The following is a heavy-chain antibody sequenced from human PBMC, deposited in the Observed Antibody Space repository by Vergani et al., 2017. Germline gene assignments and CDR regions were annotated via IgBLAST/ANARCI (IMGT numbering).Heavy chain of an antibody. CDR2: IHYSENT. CDR1: FDSIRNLY. J-gene: IGHJ5*02. D-gene: IGHD6-19*01. Sequence: QVQLQESGPGLVKSSETLSLTCSVSFDSIRNLYCNWIRQPPGKGLEWIGSIHYSENTNYNPSLKTRVTISVDTYKNQFSLTLTSVTAADTAVYYCSSDTHSGQRAYRWGQGILVTVTS. CDR3: SSDTHSGQRAYR. V-gene: IGHV4-59*11.